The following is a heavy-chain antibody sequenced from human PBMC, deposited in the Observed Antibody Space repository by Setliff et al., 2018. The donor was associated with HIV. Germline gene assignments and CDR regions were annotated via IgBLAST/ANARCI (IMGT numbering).Heavy chain of an antibody. V-gene: IGHV4-4*02. CDR2: SNHSGST. J-gene: IGHJ6*03. Sequence: SETLSLTCAVSGGSISSTNWWSWVRQPPGKGLEWIGESNHSGSTNYSPSLKSRVIISVDTSKNQFSLKLSSVTAADTAVYYCARGPHSSRGQNYQYMDVWGKGTTVTVSS. D-gene: IGHD3-10*01. CDR3: ARGPHSSRGQNYQYMDV. CDR1: GGSISSTNW.